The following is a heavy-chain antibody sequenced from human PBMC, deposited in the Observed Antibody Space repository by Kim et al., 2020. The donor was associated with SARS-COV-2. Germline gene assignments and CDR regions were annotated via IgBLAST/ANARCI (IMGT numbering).Heavy chain of an antibody. CDR2: INQDGSQK. CDR3: GRSTMRAYDI. Sequence: GGSLRFSCAASGFTFSTYWMTWVRQAPGKGLEWVASINQDGSQKRYVDSVKGRLTISRDNAENSLYLQMNNVRAEDTATYYCGRSTMRAYDIWGQGTTVTVSS. V-gene: IGHV3-7*03. J-gene: IGHJ3*02. CDR1: GFTFSTYW. D-gene: IGHD1-1*01.